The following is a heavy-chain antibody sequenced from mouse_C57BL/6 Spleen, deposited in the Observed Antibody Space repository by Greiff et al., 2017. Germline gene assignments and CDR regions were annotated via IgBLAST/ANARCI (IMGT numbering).Heavy chain of an antibody. Sequence: QVTLKESGPGILQSSQTLSLTCSFSGFSLSTSGMGVSWIRQPSGKGLEWLAHIYWDDDKRFNPSLKSRLTISKDTSRNQVFLKITSVDTADTATYYCARRAWGTTVVEVDYFDYWGQGTTLTVSS. V-gene: IGHV8-12*01. CDR2: IYWDDDK. D-gene: IGHD1-1*01. CDR1: GFSLSTSGMG. CDR3: ARRAWGTTVVEVDYFDY. J-gene: IGHJ2*01.